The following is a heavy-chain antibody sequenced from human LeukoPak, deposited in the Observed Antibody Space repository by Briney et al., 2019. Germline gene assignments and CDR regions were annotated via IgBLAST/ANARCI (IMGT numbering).Heavy chain of an antibody. Sequence: PSESLSLTCTVSGGSISSSSYYWGWIRQPPGKGLEWIGSIYYSGSTYYNPSLKSRVTISVDTSKNQFSLKLSSVTAADTAVYYCAVGGGMITFGGVIVIEGPDIDYWGQGTPVTVSS. V-gene: IGHV4-39*01. D-gene: IGHD3-16*02. J-gene: IGHJ4*02. CDR3: AVGGGMITFGGVIVIEGPDIDY. CDR1: GGSISSSSYY. CDR2: IYYSGST.